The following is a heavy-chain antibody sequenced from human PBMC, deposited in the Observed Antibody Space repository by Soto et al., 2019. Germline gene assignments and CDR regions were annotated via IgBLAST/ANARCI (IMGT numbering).Heavy chain of an antibody. CDR2: MLYDGTNI. CDR3: AKDDGTGS. V-gene: IGHV3-30*18. J-gene: IGHJ5*02. CDR1: GFSFTTFG. Sequence: PGGSLRLSCAASGFSFTTFGMHWVRQAPGKGLEWLAGMLYDGTNIHYADSVKGRFTISRDSSKNTGYLEMNNLRAEDTAVYFCAKDDGTGSWGQGTLVTVSS.